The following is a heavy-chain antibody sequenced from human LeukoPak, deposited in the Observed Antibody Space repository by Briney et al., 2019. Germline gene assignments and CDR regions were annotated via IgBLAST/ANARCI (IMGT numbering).Heavy chain of an antibody. V-gene: IGHV4-39*07. CDR2: IYHSGST. D-gene: IGHD2-2*03. CDR1: GGSISSSSYY. J-gene: IGHJ4*02. CDR3: ARDPGYCSSTSCRFDY. Sequence: PSETLSLTCTVSGGSISSSSYYWGWIRQPPGKGLEWIGYIYHSGSTYYNPSLKSRVTVSVDRSKNQFSLKLSSVTAADTAVYYCARDPGYCSSTSCRFDYWGQGTLVTVSS.